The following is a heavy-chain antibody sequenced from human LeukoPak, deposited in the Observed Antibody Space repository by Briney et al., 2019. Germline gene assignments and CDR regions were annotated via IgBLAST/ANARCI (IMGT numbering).Heavy chain of an antibody. CDR1: GFTFSNYA. Sequence: GGSLRLSCAASGFTFSNYAMHWVRQAPGKGLEWLTVITHDGFDKKYADSVKGRFTISRDNSKNTVFLQMNSLRADDTAVYYCARDLGGNSADYYFDYWGQGTLVTVSS. J-gene: IGHJ4*02. V-gene: IGHV3-30*03. CDR2: ITHDGFDK. D-gene: IGHD4-23*01. CDR3: ARDLGGNSADYYFDY.